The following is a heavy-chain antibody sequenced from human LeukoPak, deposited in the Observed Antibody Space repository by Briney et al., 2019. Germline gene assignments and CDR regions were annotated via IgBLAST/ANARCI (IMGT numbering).Heavy chain of an antibody. CDR3: ARTWHSYYYMDV. V-gene: IGHV3-21*04. J-gene: IGHJ6*03. CDR1: GFTFSSYS. Sequence: GGSLRLSCAASGFTFSSYSMNWVRQAPGKGLEWVSSISSSSSYIYYADSVKGRFTISRDNAKNSLYLQMNSLRAEDTAVYYCARTWHSYYYMDVWGKGTTVTISS. CDR2: ISSSSSYI.